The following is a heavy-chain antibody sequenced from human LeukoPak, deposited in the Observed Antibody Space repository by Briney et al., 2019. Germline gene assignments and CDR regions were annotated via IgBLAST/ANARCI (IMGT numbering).Heavy chain of an antibody. V-gene: IGHV4-34*01. D-gene: IGHD3-10*01. CDR1: GGSFSGYY. CDR3: ARGLHTRYGSGSYYRPTRYYFDY. J-gene: IGHJ4*02. CDR2: INHSGST. Sequence: SETLPLTCAVYGGSFSGYYWSWIRQPPGKGLEWIGEINHSGSTNYNPSLKSRVTISVDTSKNQLSLKLSSVTAADTAVYYCARGLHTRYGSGSYYRPTRYYFDYWGQGTLVTVSS.